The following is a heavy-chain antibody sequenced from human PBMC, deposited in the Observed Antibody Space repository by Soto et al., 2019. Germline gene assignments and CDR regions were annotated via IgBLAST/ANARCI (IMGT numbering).Heavy chain of an antibody. D-gene: IGHD4-17*01. J-gene: IGHJ2*01. V-gene: IGHV5-10-1*01. Sequence: GESLKISCKGSGYSFXSYWISWVRQMPGKGLEWMGRIDPSDSYTNYSPSFQGHVTISADKSISTAYLQWSSLKTSDTAMYYCARTVTTAYWYFDLWGRGTLVTVSS. CDR2: IDPSDSYT. CDR3: ARTVTTAYWYFDL. CDR1: GYSFXSYW.